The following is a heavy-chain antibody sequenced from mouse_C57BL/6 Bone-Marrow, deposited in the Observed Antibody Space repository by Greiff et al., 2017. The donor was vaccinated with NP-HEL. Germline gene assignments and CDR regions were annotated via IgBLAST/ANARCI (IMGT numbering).Heavy chain of an antibody. CDR1: GYSITSGYY. J-gene: IGHJ2*01. V-gene: IGHV3-6*01. CDR3: ARDALRGFDY. CDR2: ISYDGSN. Sequence: ESGPGLVKPSQSLSLTCSVTGYSITSGYYWNWIRQFPGNKLEWMGFISYDGSNNYNPSLKNRISITRDTSKNQFFLKLNSVTTEDTATYCCARDALRGFDYWGQGTTLTVSS.